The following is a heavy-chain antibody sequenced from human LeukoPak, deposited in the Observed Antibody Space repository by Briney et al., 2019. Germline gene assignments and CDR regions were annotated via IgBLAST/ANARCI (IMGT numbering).Heavy chain of an antibody. CDR2: ISNSSSTI. J-gene: IGHJ5*02. Sequence: GGSLRLSCAASGFTFRSYSMNWVRQAPGKGLEWVSYISNSSSTIYYADSVKGRFTISRDNAKNSLYLQMNSLRVEDTAVYYCARVKVGVSYWLDPWGQGTLVTVSS. CDR1: GFTFRSYS. D-gene: IGHD3-16*01. CDR3: ARVKVGVSYWLDP. V-gene: IGHV3-48*01.